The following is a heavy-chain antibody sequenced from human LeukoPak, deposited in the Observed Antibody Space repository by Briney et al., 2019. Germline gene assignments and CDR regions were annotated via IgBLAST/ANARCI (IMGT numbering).Heavy chain of an antibody. J-gene: IGHJ4*02. CDR2: ISGSGGST. CDR1: GFTFSSYA. CDR3: AKEGGSSWLLFDYYFDY. Sequence: GGSLRLSCAASGFTFSSYAMSWVRQAPGKGLEWVSAISGSGGSTYYADSVKGRFTISRDNSKNTLYLQMNSLRAEDTAVYYCAKEGGSSWLLFDYYFDYWGQGTLVTVSS. V-gene: IGHV3-23*01. D-gene: IGHD6-13*01.